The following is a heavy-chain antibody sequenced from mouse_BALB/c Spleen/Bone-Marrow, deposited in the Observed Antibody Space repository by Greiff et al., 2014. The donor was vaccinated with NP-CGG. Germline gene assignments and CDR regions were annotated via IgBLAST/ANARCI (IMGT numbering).Heavy chain of an antibody. CDR2: IYPGNVNT. V-gene: IGHV1S56*01. D-gene: IGHD1-1*01. CDR3: ARWVVGRDYAMDY. Sequence: QVQLQQSGPELVKPGASVRISCKASGYTFTSYYIHWVKQRPGQGLEWIGWIYPGNVNTKYNEKFKGKATLTADKSSSTAYMQLSSLTSEDSAVYFCARWVVGRDYAMDYWGQGTPVTVSS. J-gene: IGHJ4*01. CDR1: GYTFTSYY.